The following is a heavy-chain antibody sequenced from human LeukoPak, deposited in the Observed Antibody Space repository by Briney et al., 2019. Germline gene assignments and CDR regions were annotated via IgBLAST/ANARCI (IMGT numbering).Heavy chain of an antibody. CDR2: ISSSSSYT. Sequence: GGSLRLSCAASGFTFSKYGMSWVRQAPGKGLEWVAYISSSSSYTNYALSVKGRFTISRDNAKNSLYLQMDSLRVEDTAMYYCARDRSVDGTVWGQGTLVTVSS. J-gene: IGHJ4*02. V-gene: IGHV3-11*06. D-gene: IGHD6-19*01. CDR1: GFTFSKYG. CDR3: ARDRSVDGTV.